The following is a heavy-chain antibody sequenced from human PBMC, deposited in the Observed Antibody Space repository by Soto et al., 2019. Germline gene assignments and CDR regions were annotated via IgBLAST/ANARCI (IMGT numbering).Heavy chain of an antibody. CDR1: GGSISSYY. J-gene: IGHJ3*02. D-gene: IGHD6-13*01. CDR2: IYYSGST. V-gene: IGHV4-59*01. CDR3: ARDPDPPAAGPNDAFDI. Sequence: PSETLSLTCTVSGGSISSYYWSWIRQPPGKGLEWIGYIYYSGSTNYNPSPKSRVTISVDTSKNQFSLKLSSVTAADTAVYYCARDPDPPAAGPNDAFDIWGQGTMVTVSS.